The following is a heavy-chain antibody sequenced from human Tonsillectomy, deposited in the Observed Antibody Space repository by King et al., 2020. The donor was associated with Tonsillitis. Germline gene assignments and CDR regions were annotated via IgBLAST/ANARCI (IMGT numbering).Heavy chain of an antibody. CDR3: ARENYVWGSYPSFDY. J-gene: IGHJ4*02. D-gene: IGHD3-16*01. CDR2: VWKYGTNK. CDR1: GFTFSSYG. V-gene: IGHV3-33*08. Sequence: VQLVESGGGVVHPGRSLRLSCAASGFTFSSYGMHWVRPAPGKGLEGVAVVWKYGTNKYYADSMKGRFTISRDNSKNTLYLQMNSLGAEDTAVYYCARENYVWGSYPSFDYWGQGTLVIVSS.